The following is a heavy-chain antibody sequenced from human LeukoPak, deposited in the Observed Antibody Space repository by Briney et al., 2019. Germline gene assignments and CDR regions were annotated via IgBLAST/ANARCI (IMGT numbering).Heavy chain of an antibody. CDR1: GGTFSSYT. J-gene: IGHJ3*02. V-gene: IGHV1-69*04. D-gene: IGHD2-2*01. CDR3: ARDCSSTSCAPTPDAFDI. Sequence: SVKVSCKASGGTFSSYTISWVRQAPGQGLEWMGRIIPILGIANYAQKFQGRVTITADKSTGTAYMELSSLRSEDTAVYYCARDCSSTSCAPTPDAFDIWGQGTMVTVSS. CDR2: IIPILGIA.